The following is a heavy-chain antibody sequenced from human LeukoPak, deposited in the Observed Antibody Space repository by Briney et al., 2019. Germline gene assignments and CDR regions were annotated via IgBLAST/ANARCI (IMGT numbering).Heavy chain of an antibody. CDR1: GGTFSSYA. D-gene: IGHD6-13*01. CDR3: ARVGRGIAAAFDY. V-gene: IGHV1-69*06. CDR2: IIPIFGTA. Sequence: ASVKVSCKASGGTFSSYAISWVRQAPGQGLEWMGGIIPIFGTANYAQKFQGRVTITADKSTSTAYMELSSLRSEDTAVYYCARVGRGIAAAFDYWGQGTLVTASS. J-gene: IGHJ4*02.